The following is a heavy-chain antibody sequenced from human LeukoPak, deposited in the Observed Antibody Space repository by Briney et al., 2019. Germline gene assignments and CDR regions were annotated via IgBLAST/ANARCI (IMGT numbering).Heavy chain of an antibody. CDR1: GYTFTGYY. CDR3: AVPMTSSGSWYWDYYYGMDV. D-gene: IGHD6-13*01. J-gene: IGHJ6*02. CDR2: VNPNSGGT. Sequence: ASVKVSCKASGYTFTGYYMHWVRQAPGQGLEWMGWVNPNSGGTNYAQKFQGRVTMTRDTSISTAYMELSRLRSDDTAVYYCAVPMTSSGSWYWDYYYGMDVWGQGTTVTVSS. V-gene: IGHV1-2*02.